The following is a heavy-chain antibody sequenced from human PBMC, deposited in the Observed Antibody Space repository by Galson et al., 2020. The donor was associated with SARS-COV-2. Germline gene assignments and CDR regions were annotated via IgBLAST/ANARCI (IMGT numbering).Heavy chain of an antibody. Sequence: GGTLRLSCAASGFTFSRSAMHWVRQAPAKGLEWVAIISYDGTTKYNSDSVKGRFTISRDISKNTLYLQMNSLRVEDTAVYYCARETDDRTSSWYDYWGQGTLVAVSS. CDR2: ISYDGTTK. J-gene: IGHJ4*02. CDR3: ARETDDRTSSWYDY. V-gene: IGHV3-30*04. CDR1: GFTFSRSA. D-gene: IGHD6-13*01.